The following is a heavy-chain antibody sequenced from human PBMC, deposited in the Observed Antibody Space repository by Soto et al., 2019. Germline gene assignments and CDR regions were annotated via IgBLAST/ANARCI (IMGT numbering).Heavy chain of an antibody. CDR3: ARIVGRGWFDP. D-gene: IGHD1-26*01. CDR1: GGSISSYY. Sequence: KTSETLSLTCTVSGGSISSYYWSWIRQPPGKGLEWIGYIYYSGSTNYNPPLKSRVTISVDTSKNQFSLKLSSVTAADTAVYYCARIVGRGWFDPWGQGTLVTV. CDR2: IYYSGST. J-gene: IGHJ5*02. V-gene: IGHV4-59*01.